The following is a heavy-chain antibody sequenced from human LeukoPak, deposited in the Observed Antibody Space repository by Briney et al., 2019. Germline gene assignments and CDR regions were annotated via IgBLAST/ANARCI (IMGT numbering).Heavy chain of an antibody. D-gene: IGHD2-2*01. CDR1: GYIFISYY. J-gene: IGHJ6*02. V-gene: IGHV1-46*01. Sequence: ASVKVSCTASGYIFISYYIHWVRQAPGQGLEWMGVINPSDGSTNYAQKFQGRVTITADESTSTAYMELSSLRSEDTAVYYCARDGGPVVVPAAMGYGMDVWGQGTTVTVSS. CDR3: ARDGGPVVVPAAMGYGMDV. CDR2: INPSDGST.